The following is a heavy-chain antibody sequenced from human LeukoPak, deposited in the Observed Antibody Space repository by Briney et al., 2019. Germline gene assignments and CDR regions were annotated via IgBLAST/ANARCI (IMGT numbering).Heavy chain of an antibody. J-gene: IGHJ4*02. CDR3: ARDGVAGGFDY. Sequence: PSETLSLTCTVSGXSIGSYYWNWIRQAPGKGLEWIGYIHYSGSTNHNSSLKSRAAISVDTSKNQYSLKLSSVTAADTAVYYCARDGVAGGFDYWGQGTLVTVSS. CDR2: IHYSGST. D-gene: IGHD6-19*01. CDR1: GXSIGSYY. V-gene: IGHV4-59*01.